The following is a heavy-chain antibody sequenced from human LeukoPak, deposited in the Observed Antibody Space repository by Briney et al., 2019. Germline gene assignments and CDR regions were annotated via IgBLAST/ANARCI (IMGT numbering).Heavy chain of an antibody. V-gene: IGHV4-39*01. J-gene: IGHJ4*02. CDR3: ARQTKSGYLDY. Sequence: SSQTLSLTCTVSGGSISSSSYYWGWIRQPPGKGLEWIGSIYYSGSTYYNPSLKSRVTISVDTSKNQFSLKLSSVTAADTAVYYCARQTKSGYLDYWGQGTLVTVSS. D-gene: IGHD3-10*01. CDR2: IYYSGST. CDR1: GGSISSSSYY.